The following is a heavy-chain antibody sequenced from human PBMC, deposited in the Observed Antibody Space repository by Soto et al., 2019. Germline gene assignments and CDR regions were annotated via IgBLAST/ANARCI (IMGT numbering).Heavy chain of an antibody. J-gene: IGHJ4*02. Sequence: PSETLSLTLNVSCGSISDYYWTWILPPPGKGLEWIGYIYYSGNTNYNPSLKSRVTMSVDTSKNQFSLKVSSVTAADTAVYYCARGDTGWHPYFFAYWGPGTLVTVSS. D-gene: IGHD6-19*01. CDR3: ARGDTGWHPYFFAY. CDR1: CGSISDYY. CDR2: IYYSGNT. V-gene: IGHV4-59*01.